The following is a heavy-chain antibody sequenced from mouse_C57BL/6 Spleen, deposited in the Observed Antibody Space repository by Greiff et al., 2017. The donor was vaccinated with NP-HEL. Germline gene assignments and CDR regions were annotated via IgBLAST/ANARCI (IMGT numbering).Heavy chain of an antibody. D-gene: IGHD2-5*01. CDR1: GYTFTDYY. J-gene: IGHJ3*01. CDR2: IYPGSGNT. CDR3: ARQDYSNYDWFAY. Sequence: VQLQQSGAELVRPGASVKLSCKASGYTFTDYYINWVKQRPGQGLEWIARIYPGSGNTYYNEKFKGKATLTAEKSSSTAYMQLSSLTSEDSAVYFCARQDYSNYDWFAYWGQGTLVTVSA. V-gene: IGHV1-76*01.